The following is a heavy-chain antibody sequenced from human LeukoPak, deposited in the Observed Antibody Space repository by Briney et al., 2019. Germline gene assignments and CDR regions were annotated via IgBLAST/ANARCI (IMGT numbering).Heavy chain of an antibody. CDR1: GGSISSYY. CDR2: IYYSGST. J-gene: IGHJ5*02. D-gene: IGHD3-10*01. V-gene: IGHV4-59*01. Sequence: PSETLSLTCTVSGGSISSYYWSWIRQPPGKGLEWIGYIYYSGSTNYNPSLKSRVTISVDTSKNQFSLKLSSVTAADTAVYYCARSYITMVRGVSWFDPWGQGTLVTVSS. CDR3: ARSYITMVRGVSWFDP.